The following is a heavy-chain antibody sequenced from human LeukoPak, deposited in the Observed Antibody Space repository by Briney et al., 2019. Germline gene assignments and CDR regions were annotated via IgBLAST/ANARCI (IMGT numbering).Heavy chain of an antibody. CDR3: AKDRPLYIIPSIAASPDY. J-gene: IGHJ4*02. V-gene: IGHV3-23*01. CDR1: GFTFSSYA. Sequence: GFLRLSCAASGFTFSSYAMSWVRQAPGKGLEWVSAISGSGGSTYYADSVKGRFTISRDNSKNTLYLQMNSLRAEDTAVYYCAKDRPLYIIPSIAASPDYWGQGTLVTVSS. CDR2: ISGSGGST. D-gene: IGHD6-25*01.